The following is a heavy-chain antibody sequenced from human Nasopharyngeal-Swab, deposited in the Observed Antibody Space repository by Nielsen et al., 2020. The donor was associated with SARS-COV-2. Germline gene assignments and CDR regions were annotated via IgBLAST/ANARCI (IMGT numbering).Heavy chain of an antibody. Sequence: SETLSLTCTVSGGSISSGGYYWSWIRQHPGKGLEWIGYIYYSGSTYYNPSLKSRVTISVDTAKNQFSLKLSSVTAADTAVYYCARGEFGGVIVLDDFDIWGQGTMVTVSS. CDR3: ARGEFGGVIVLDDFDI. CDR2: IYYSGST. V-gene: IGHV4-31*03. D-gene: IGHD3-16*02. J-gene: IGHJ3*02. CDR1: GGSISSGGYY.